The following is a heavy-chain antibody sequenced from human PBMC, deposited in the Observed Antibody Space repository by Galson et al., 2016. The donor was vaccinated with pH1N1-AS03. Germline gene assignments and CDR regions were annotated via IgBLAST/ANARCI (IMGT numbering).Heavy chain of an antibody. D-gene: IGHD3-3*01. Sequence: ETLSLTCTISGGSITTNYWIWIRQPPGKGLQWIGYISYSGFTNYNPSLKSRVTISVDTSKNQFSLKLSSVTAADTAVYFCARLYDFWSGYPSFDYWGQGTLVTVSS. V-gene: IGHV4-59*01. CDR1: GGSITTNY. CDR2: ISYSGFT. CDR3: ARLYDFWSGYPSFDY. J-gene: IGHJ4*02.